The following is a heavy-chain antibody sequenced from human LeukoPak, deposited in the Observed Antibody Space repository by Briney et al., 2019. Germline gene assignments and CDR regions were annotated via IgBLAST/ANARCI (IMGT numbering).Heavy chain of an antibody. J-gene: IGHJ1*01. CDR1: GFTFSSYP. V-gene: IGHV3-30-3*01. CDR2: ISYDGSNK. D-gene: IGHD3-9*01. Sequence: PGRSLRLSCAASGFTFSSYPMHWVRQAPGKGLEWVAVISYDGSNKYYADSVKGRFTISRDNSKNTLYLQMNSLRAEDTAVYYCARGVWAILTGPEGYFQHWGQGTLVTVSS. CDR3: ARGVWAILTGPEGYFQH.